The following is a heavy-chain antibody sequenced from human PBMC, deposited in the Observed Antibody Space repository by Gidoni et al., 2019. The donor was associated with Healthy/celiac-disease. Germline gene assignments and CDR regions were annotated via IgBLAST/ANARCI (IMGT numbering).Heavy chain of an antibody. CDR1: GFTFSSYA. CDR2: ISGSGGST. CDR3: AKDRGDYGLTPDY. Sequence: EVQLLESGGGLVQPGGSLRLACAASGFTFSSYAMSWVRQAPGKGLEWVSAISGSGGSTYYADSVKGRFTISRDNSKNTLYLQMNSLRAEDTAVYYCAKDRGDYGLTPDYWGQGTLVTVSS. J-gene: IGHJ4*02. V-gene: IGHV3-23*01. D-gene: IGHD4-17*01.